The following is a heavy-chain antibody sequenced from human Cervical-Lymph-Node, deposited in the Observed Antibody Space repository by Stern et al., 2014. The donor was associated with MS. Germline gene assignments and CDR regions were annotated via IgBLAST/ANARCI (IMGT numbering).Heavy chain of an antibody. CDR3: ATDRDDFRSGYSAPTKGYGLDV. D-gene: IGHD3-3*01. CDR1: GYTLTELS. J-gene: IGHJ6*02. CDR2: FDPEVGET. Sequence: VQLVESGAEVTKPGASVKVSCKVSGYTLTELSLHWVRQAPGKGLEWMGGFDPEVGETIYDQKFQGRVPMTEDTSTDTAYMELSSLRSEDTAVYYCATDRDDFRSGYSAPTKGYGLDVWGQGTTVTVTS. V-gene: IGHV1-24*01.